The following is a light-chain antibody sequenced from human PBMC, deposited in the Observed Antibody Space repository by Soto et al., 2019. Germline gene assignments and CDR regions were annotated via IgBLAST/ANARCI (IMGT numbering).Light chain of an antibody. CDR3: QQYGSSLFT. V-gene: IGKV3-20*01. Sequence: EIVLTQSPGTLSLSPGERATLSCRASQSVSSSYLAWYQQKPGQAPRLLIYGASSRATGIPDRFSGSGSGRDFTLTISRLEPDDCAVYYCQQYGSSLFTFGPGTKVDIK. CDR1: QSVSSSY. CDR2: GAS. J-gene: IGKJ3*01.